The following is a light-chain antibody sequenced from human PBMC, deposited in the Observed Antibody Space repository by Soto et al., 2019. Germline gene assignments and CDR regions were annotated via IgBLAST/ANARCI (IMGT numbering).Light chain of an antibody. V-gene: IGLV7-43*01. Sequence: QTVVTQEPSLTVSPGGTVTLTCASSTGAVTISNYPNWFHQKPGQAPRTLIYSTSNKHSWTPARFSGSLLGGKAALTLSGVQPEDEGDYYCLLYYGYSQLGVFGGGTKVTVL. CDR2: STS. CDR3: LLYYGYSQLGV. CDR1: TGAVTISNY. J-gene: IGLJ2*01.